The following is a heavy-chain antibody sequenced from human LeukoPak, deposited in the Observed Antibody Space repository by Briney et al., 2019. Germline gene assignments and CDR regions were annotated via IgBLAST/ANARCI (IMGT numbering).Heavy chain of an antibody. CDR3: ARDVRGGSYYGGDY. V-gene: IGHV3-7*01. Sequence: PGGSLRLSCAVSGFTFSNYWMSFVRQAPGKGLEWVANIKEDGSEKYYVDSVKGRFTISRDNAKNSLYLQMNSLRAEDTAVYYCARDVRGGSYYGGDYWGQGTLVTVSS. CDR1: GFTFSNYW. CDR2: IKEDGSEK. D-gene: IGHD1-26*01. J-gene: IGHJ4*02.